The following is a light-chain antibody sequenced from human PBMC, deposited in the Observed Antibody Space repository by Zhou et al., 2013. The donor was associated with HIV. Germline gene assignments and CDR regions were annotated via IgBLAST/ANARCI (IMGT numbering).Light chain of an antibody. Sequence: EIVLTQSPGTLSLSPGERATLSYRASQSVSTSYLAWYQQKPGQAPRLLIYGASSRATGIPDRFSGSGSGTDFTLTISRLEPEDFAVYFCQQYDNSRYSFGQGTKLEIK. CDR3: QQYDNSRYS. V-gene: IGKV3-20*01. CDR2: GAS. J-gene: IGKJ2*03. CDR1: QSVSTSY.